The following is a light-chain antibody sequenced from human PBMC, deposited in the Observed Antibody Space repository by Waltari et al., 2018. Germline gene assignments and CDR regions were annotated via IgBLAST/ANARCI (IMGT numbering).Light chain of an antibody. CDR2: DAS. CDR1: QSISSY. CDR3: QQSYSMPWT. V-gene: IGKV1-39*01. J-gene: IGKJ1*01. Sequence: DIQMTQSPSSLSPSVGDRVTITCRASQSISSYLNWYQQKPGKAPKPLIYDASSLQSGVPSRFSGSGSGTDFTLSISSLQPEDCATYYCQQSYSMPWTFGQGTKVEIK.